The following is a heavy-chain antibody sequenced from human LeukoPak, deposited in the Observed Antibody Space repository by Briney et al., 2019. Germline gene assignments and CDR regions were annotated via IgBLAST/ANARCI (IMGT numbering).Heavy chain of an antibody. CDR2: IYHSGST. Sequence: SETLSLTCTVSGYSISSGYYWGWIRQPPGKGLEWIGSIYHSGSTYYNPSLKSRVTISVDTSKNQFSLKLSSVTAADTAAYYCARVRGDYYYGSGSLDYWGQGTLVTVSS. J-gene: IGHJ4*02. V-gene: IGHV4-38-2*02. CDR3: ARVRGDYYYGSGSLDY. D-gene: IGHD3-10*01. CDR1: GYSISSGYY.